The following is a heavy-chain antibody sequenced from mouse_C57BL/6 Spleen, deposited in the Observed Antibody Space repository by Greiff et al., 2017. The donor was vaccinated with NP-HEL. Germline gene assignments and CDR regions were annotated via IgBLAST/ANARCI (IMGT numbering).Heavy chain of an antibody. J-gene: IGHJ3*01. CDR2: IHPNSGST. CDR3: ARWDYYGSSSWAY. Sequence: VQLQQPGAELVKPGASVKLSCKASGYTFTSYWMHWVKQRPGQGLEWIGMIHPNSGSTNYNEKFKSKATLTVDKSSSTAYMQLSSLTSEDSAVYYCARWDYYGSSSWAYWGQGTLVTVSA. V-gene: IGHV1-64*01. CDR1: GYTFTSYW. D-gene: IGHD1-1*01.